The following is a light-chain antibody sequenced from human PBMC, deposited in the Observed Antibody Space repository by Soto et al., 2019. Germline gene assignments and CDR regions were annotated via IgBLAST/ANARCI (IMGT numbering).Light chain of an antibody. V-gene: IGLV2-14*03. CDR2: NVS. Sequence: QSALTQPASVSASPGQSIIISCTGTSSDVGTYNFVSWYQQHPGKAPKLMIYNVSNRPSGVSDRFSGSKSGNTASLTISGLQAEDEAEYYCSSYTSTNTRVVFGGGIKLTVL. CDR1: SSDVGTYNF. CDR3: SSYTSTNTRVV. J-gene: IGLJ2*01.